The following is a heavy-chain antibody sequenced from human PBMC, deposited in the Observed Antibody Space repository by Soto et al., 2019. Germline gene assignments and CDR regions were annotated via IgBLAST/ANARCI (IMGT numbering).Heavy chain of an antibody. D-gene: IGHD1-26*01. CDR3: ARVGATTSVSDI. CDR1: GGTFSSYA. J-gene: IGHJ3*02. CDR2: IIPIFGTA. Sequence: SVKVSCKASGGTFSSYAISWVRQAPGQGLEWMGGIIPIFGTANYAQKFQGRVTITADESTSTAYMELSSLRSEDTAVYYCARVGATTSVSDIWGQGTMVTVSS. V-gene: IGHV1-69*13.